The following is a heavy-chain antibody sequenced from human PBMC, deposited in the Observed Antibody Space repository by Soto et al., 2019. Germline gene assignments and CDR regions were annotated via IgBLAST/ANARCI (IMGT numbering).Heavy chain of an antibody. D-gene: IGHD6-13*01. V-gene: IGHV4-31*03. CDR1: GGSISSGGYY. CDR2: IYYTGRT. J-gene: IGHJ5*02. Sequence: QVKLQESGPGLVKPSQTLSLTCTVSGGSISSGGYYWSWIRQHPGKGLEWIGYIYYTGRTYYNPSLKSRLTISLDMSNNQFSLNLNSVTAADTAVYYCARGGYPPFFGWFDPWGQGTLVTVSS. CDR3: ARGGYPPFFGWFDP.